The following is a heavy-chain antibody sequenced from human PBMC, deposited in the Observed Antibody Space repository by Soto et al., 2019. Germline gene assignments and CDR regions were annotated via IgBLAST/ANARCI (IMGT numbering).Heavy chain of an antibody. CDR2: IYWDDDK. V-gene: IGHV2-5*02. D-gene: IGHD5-18*01. J-gene: IGHJ4*02. CDR3: ALPRYGEFDY. Sequence: QITLKESGPTLVKPTQTLTLTCTFSGFSLSTIGVGVGWIRQPPGKALEWLALIYWDDDKRYRPSLKSRLTITNDTSKNQVVLTMTNMDPVDTATYCCALPRYGEFDYWGQGTLVTVSS. CDR1: GFSLSTIGVG.